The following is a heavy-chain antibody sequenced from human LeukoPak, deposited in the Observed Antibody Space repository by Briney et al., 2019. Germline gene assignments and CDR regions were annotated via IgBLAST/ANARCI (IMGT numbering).Heavy chain of an antibody. J-gene: IGHJ5*02. Sequence: ASVKVSCKVSGYTLTELSMHWVRQAPGKGLEWMGGFDPEDGETIYAQKFQGRVTMTEDTSTDTAYIELSSLRSEDTAVYYCATGITIFGVASDWFDPWGQGTLVTVSS. V-gene: IGHV1-24*01. D-gene: IGHD3-3*01. CDR2: FDPEDGET. CDR3: ATGITIFGVASDWFDP. CDR1: GYTLTELS.